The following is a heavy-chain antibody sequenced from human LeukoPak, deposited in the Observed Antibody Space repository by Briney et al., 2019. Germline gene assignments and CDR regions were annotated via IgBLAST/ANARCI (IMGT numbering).Heavy chain of an antibody. J-gene: IGHJ3*02. CDR1: GFTFSIYA. Sequence: GGSLRLSCAASGFTFSIYAMSWVRQAPGKGLVWVSGINSDGRMTRYAESVKGRFTISRDNAKNTLYLQMNSLRAEDTSVYYCARVGSTDSPHAFDIWGQGTMVTVSS. D-gene: IGHD2-21*02. CDR3: ARVGSTDSPHAFDI. CDR2: INSDGRMT. V-gene: IGHV3-74*01.